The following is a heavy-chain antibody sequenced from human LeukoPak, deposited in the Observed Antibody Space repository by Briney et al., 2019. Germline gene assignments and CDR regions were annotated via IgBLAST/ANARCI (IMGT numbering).Heavy chain of an antibody. CDR2: ISYDGSNK. V-gene: IGHV3-30*04. CDR1: GFTFSSYA. CDR3: ARDREWAARVFDY. Sequence: GGSLRLSCAASGFTFSSYAMHWVRQAPGEGLEWVAVISYDGSNKYYADSVKGRFTIPRDNSKNTLYLQMNSLRAEDTAVYYCARDREWAARVFDYWGQGTLVTVSS. J-gene: IGHJ4*02. D-gene: IGHD6-6*01.